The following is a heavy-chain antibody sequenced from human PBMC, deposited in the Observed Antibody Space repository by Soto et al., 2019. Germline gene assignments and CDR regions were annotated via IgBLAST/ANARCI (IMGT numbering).Heavy chain of an antibody. CDR1: GLTFSSFS. D-gene: IGHD6-6*01. CDR3: ARDTGEQLVRRGFYGTSIDV. V-gene: IGHV3-21*01. J-gene: IGHJ6*03. Sequence: EVQLVESGGGRVKPGGSLRLSCAASGLTFSSFSFNWVRQAPGKGLEWGSFILSCSGSIYYADSVEGRFTISRDNAKKTLPLQMKSVKDEDEAVYYCARDTGEQLVRRGFYGTSIDVRCKGNTVTASS. CDR2: ILSCSGSI.